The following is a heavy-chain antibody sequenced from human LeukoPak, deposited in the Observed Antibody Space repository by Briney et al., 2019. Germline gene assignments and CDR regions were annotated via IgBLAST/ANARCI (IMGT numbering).Heavy chain of an antibody. J-gene: IGHJ4*02. CDR2: TYYRSQWYN. CDR1: GDDVSTNKA. V-gene: IGHV6-1*01. CDR3: VRLVGNSWLDY. D-gene: IGHD6-13*01. Sequence: SQTLSLTCAISGDDVSTNKARNWIRPSPSRGLEWLGRTYYRSQWYNDYAVSVKSRITITPDTSTNQFSLHLNSVTPDDTAVYYCVRLVGNSWLDYWGQGTLVTVSS.